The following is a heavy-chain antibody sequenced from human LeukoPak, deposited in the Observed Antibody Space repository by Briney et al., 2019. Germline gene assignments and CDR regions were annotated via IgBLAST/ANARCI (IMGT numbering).Heavy chain of an antibody. CDR3: AREVYGDSSFDY. Sequence: ASVKVSCKASGYSFSDNYMRWVRQAPGQGLEWMGWINPNSGGTNYAQKFQGRVTMTRDASISTAYLELSRLRSDDTAVYYCAREVYGDSSFDYWGQGTLLTVSS. V-gene: IGHV1-2*02. D-gene: IGHD4-17*01. J-gene: IGHJ4*02. CDR2: INPNSGGT. CDR1: GYSFSDNY.